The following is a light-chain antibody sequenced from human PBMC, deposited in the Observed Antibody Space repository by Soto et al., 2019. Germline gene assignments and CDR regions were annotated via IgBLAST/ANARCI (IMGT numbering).Light chain of an antibody. CDR1: SSDIGIYNF. J-gene: IGLJ3*02. CDR2: DVN. CDR3: SSYTNTSTLVV. Sequence: QSVLTQPDSVSGSPGQSISISCTGTSSDIGIYNFVSWCQQHPGKAPKVLIYDVNNRPSGVSDRFSGSKSGNMASLTISRLRAEDEATYYCSSYTNTSTLVVFGGGTKLTVL. V-gene: IGLV2-14*01.